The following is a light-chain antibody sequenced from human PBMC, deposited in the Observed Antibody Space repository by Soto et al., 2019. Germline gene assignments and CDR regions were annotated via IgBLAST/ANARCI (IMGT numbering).Light chain of an antibody. CDR3: QQYYSYLLT. CDR2: AAS. CDR1: QSISTW. Sequence: DIQMTQSPSTLSASVGDRVTITCRASQSISTWLAWYQQKPGQAPKLLIYAASTLQSGVPSRFSGSGSGTDFTLTISCLQSEDFATYYCQQYYSYLLTFGGGTKVDIK. V-gene: IGKV1-5*01. J-gene: IGKJ4*01.